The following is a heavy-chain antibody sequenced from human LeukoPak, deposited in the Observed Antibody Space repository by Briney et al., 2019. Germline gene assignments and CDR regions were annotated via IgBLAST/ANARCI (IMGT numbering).Heavy chain of an antibody. Sequence: PGGSLRLSCAASGFTFSHYWMSWIRQAPGKGLKWAAHINQDGSVKYYVDSVKGRFTISRDNAKNSLYLQMNSLRAEDTAVYYCVSWAGKYYETSDYSLAPSNSWGQGTLVTVSS. CDR1: GFTFSHYW. J-gene: IGHJ4*02. V-gene: IGHV3-7*01. CDR2: INQDGSVK. CDR3: VSWAGKYYETSDYSLAPSNS. D-gene: IGHD3-22*01.